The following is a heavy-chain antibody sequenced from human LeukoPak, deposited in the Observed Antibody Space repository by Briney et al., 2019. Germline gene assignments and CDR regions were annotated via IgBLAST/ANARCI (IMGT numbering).Heavy chain of an antibody. CDR1: GFTFSSYA. V-gene: IGHV3-23*01. D-gene: IGHD2-8*01. CDR3: ASPLVMVYDGDAFDI. Sequence: RTGGSLRLSCAAAGFTFSSYAMSWVRQAPGKWLTWVLSITGSAGSTYYADSVKGRFTIYRDNSKNTLYLQMNSLSAEDTAVYYCASPLVMVYDGDAFDIWGQGTMVTVSS. J-gene: IGHJ3*02. CDR2: ITGSAGST.